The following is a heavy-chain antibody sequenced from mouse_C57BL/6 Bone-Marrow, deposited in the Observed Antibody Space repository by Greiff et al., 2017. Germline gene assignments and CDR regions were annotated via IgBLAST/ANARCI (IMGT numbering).Heavy chain of an antibody. CDR2: IYPGDGDT. D-gene: IGHD1-1*01. V-gene: IGHV1-82*01. J-gene: IGHJ2*01. CDR3: ASFGSSYNY. CDR1: GYAFSSSW. Sequence: VQLQQSGPELVKPGASVKISCKASGYAFSSSWMNWVKQRPGKGLEWIGRIYPGDGDTNYNGKFKGKATLTADKSSSTAYRQLSSLTSEDSAVYFCASFGSSYNYWGQGTTLTVSS.